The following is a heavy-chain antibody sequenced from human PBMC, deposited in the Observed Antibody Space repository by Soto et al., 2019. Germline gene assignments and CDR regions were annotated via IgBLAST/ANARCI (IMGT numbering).Heavy chain of an antibody. CDR2: ISGGGDTT. D-gene: IGHD3-10*01. CDR1: GFTFNNYA. CDR3: AKGRGGSGSLTPRVDF. V-gene: IGHV3-23*01. Sequence: EVQLLKSGGGLVQPGGSLRLSCAASGFTFNNYAMTWVRQAPGNGLEWVSAISGGGDTTAYEDSVKGRFTVSRDGSKNTLYLQMSSLRAEDTALYYCAKGRGGSGSLTPRVDFWGQGTLVTVSS. J-gene: IGHJ4*02.